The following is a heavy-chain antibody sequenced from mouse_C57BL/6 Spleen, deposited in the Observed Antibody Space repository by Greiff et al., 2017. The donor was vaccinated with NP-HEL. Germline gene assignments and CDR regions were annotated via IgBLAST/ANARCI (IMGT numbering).Heavy chain of an antibody. D-gene: IGHD1-2*01. CDR3: ARDRGTTAGTDYFDY. Sequence: EVQGVESGGGLVKPGGSLKLSCAASGFTFSSYAMSWVRQTPEKRLEWVATISDGGSYTYYPDNVKGRFTISRDNAKNNLYLQMSQLKSEDTAMYYCARDRGTTAGTDYFDYWGQGTTLTVSS. J-gene: IGHJ2*01. V-gene: IGHV5-4*01. CDR1: GFTFSSYA. CDR2: ISDGGSYT.